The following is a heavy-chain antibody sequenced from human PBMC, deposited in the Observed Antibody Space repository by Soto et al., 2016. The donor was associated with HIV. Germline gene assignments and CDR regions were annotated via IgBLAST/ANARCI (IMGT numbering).Heavy chain of an antibody. Sequence: QWGTRLVEPSETLSLTCAVYGESLSDYSWTWIRQVPGRGLEWLGEVDHSGATTYNPSLESRVSISIDSMKNQFSFRLTYVDAADTATYFCASGRLVVTPSFPYWGQGSLVIVSP. D-gene: IGHD2-21*02. CDR1: GESLSDYS. CDR3: ASGRLVVTPSFPY. V-gene: IGHV4-34*02. J-gene: IGHJ4*02. CDR2: VDHSGAT.